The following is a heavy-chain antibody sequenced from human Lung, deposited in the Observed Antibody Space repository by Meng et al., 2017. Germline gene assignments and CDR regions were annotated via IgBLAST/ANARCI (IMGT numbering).Heavy chain of an antibody. D-gene: IGHD2-2*01. Sequence: QVQLQEPGPGLGKPSGTLSLTCGVSGGSISSSNWWSWVRQPPGKGLEWIGEIYHSGGTKYNPSLKSRVTISVDKSKNQFSLKLSSVTAADTAVYYCARGLGEAVVPRTMFDYWGQGTLVTVSS. V-gene: IGHV4-4*02. CDR2: IYHSGGT. CDR3: ARGLGEAVVPRTMFDY. CDR1: GGSISSSNW. J-gene: IGHJ4*02.